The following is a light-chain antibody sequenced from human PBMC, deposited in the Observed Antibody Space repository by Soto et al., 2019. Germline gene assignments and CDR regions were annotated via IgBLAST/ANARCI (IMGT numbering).Light chain of an antibody. J-gene: IGLJ1*01. CDR1: SSDVGGYNY. V-gene: IGLV2-14*01. CDR2: DVS. Sequence: QSALTQPASVSGSPGQSITISCTGSSSDVGGYNYVSWYQQHPGKAPKLMIYDVSNRPSGVSNRFSGSKSGNTASLTITELQAEDEADYYYSSYTSSSTLYVFGTGTKVTVL. CDR3: SSYTSSSTLYV.